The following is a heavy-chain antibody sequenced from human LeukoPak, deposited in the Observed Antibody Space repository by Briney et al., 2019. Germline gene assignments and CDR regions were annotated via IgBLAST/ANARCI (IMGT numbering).Heavy chain of an antibody. CDR1: GGTFSSYA. D-gene: IGHD1-26*01. J-gene: IGHJ5*02. Sequence: VASVKVSCKASGGTFSSYAISWVRQAPGQGLEWMGGIIPIFGTANYAQKFQGRVTITADESTSTAYMELSSLRSEDTAVYYCARRLGSRSWFDPWGQGTLVTVSS. CDR3: ARRLGSRSWFDP. V-gene: IGHV1-69*13. CDR2: IIPIFGTA.